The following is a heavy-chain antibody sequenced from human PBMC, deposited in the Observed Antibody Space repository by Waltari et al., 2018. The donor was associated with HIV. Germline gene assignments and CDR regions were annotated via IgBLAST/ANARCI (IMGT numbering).Heavy chain of an antibody. V-gene: IGHV3-7*01. Sequence: EVQLVASGGGLVQPGGSLRLSCAASGFTFSSDWMSWVHQAPGKGLEWVANIKQDGSEKNYVDSVKGRFTISRDNAKNSLYLQMNSLRVEDTAVYYCARPIGRGQDYWGQGTLVTVSS. CDR3: ARPIGRGQDY. J-gene: IGHJ4*02. CDR2: IKQDGSEK. CDR1: GFTFSSDW.